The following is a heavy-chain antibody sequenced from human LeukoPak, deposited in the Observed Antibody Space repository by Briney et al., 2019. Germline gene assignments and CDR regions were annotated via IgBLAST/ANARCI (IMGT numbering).Heavy chain of an antibody. CDR3: TTRGGSFSIFDY. D-gene: IGHD1-26*01. CDR2: IKSKTDGGTT. J-gene: IGHJ4*02. V-gene: IGHV3-15*01. Sequence: KTGGSLRLSCAASGFTFSDAWMSWVRQAPGKGLEWVGRIKSKTDGGTTDYAAPVKGRFTISRDDSKNTLYLQMNSLKTEDTAVYHCTTRGGSFSIFDYWGQGTLVTVSS. CDR1: GFTFSDAW.